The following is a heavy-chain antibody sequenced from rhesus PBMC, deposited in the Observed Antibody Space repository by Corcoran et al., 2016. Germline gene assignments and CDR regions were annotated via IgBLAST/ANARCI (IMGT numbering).Heavy chain of an antibody. V-gene: IGHV3-30*01. CDR1: GFTFSNVW. CDR3: TTAAAAL. CDR2: IKSKADGGTS. J-gene: IGHJ4*01. Sequence: EVQLVESGGGLVQPGGSLRPSCVVSGFTFSNVWMNAGRRAPGKGIEGFARIKSKADGGTSDYAASVKGRFTISRDDSKNTLYLQMNSLKTEDTAVYYCTTAAAALWGQGVLVTVSS. D-gene: IGHD6-31*01.